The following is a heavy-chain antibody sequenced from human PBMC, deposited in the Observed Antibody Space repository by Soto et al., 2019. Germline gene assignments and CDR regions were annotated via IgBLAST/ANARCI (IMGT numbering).Heavy chain of an antibody. V-gene: IGHV3-9*01. CDR2: ISANGDNV. J-gene: IGHJ4*02. D-gene: IGHD4-17*01. Sequence: GGSLRLSCVASGFTVDDYAMHWVRQAPGKGLEWVSGISANGDNVDYADSVKGRFTVSSDNAKNSLFLQMNSLRPEDTALYYCAKDMKWGGMTTIHYFDSWGQGT. CDR3: AKDMKWGGMTTIHYFDS. CDR1: GFTVDDYA.